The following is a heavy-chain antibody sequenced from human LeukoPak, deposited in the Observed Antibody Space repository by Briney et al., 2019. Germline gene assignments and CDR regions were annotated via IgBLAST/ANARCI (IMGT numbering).Heavy chain of an antibody. J-gene: IGHJ4*02. CDR1: GGTFSSYA. D-gene: IGHD2-2*02. CDR2: IIPIFGTA. CDR3: ARDLYTANHPFDY. V-gene: IGHV1-69*13. Sequence: GASVKVSCKASGGTFSSYAISWVRQAPGQGLEWMGGIIPIFGTANYAQKFQGRVTITADESTSTAYMELRSLRSDDTAVYYCARDLYTANHPFDYWGQGTLVTVSS.